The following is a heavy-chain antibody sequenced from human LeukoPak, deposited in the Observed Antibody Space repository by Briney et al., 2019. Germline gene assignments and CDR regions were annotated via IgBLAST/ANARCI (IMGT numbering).Heavy chain of an antibody. CDR1: GYTFTSYY. J-gene: IGHJ4*02. CDR2: INPSGGST. Sequence: ASVKVSCKASGYTFTSYYMHWVRQAPGQGLEWMGIINPSGGSTSYAQKFQGRVTMTRDMSTSTVYMELSSLRSEDTAVYYCARDSYYYDSSGYLPDYWGQGTLVTVSS. CDR3: ARDSYYYDSSGYLPDY. D-gene: IGHD3-22*01. V-gene: IGHV1-46*01.